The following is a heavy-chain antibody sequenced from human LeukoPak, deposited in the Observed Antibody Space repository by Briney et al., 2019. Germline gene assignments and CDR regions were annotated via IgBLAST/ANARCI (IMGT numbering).Heavy chain of an antibody. CDR1: GFTFDDYA. J-gene: IGHJ3*02. V-gene: IGHV3-9*01. CDR2: ISWNSGSI. Sequence: GGSLRLSCAASGFTFDDYAMHWVRQAPEKGLEWVSGISWNSGSIGYADSVKGRFTISRDNAKNSLYLQMNSLRAEDTALYYCAKGLQYYYGSGSYYNNDAFDIWGQGTMVTVSS. D-gene: IGHD3-10*01. CDR3: AKGLQYYYGSGSYYNNDAFDI.